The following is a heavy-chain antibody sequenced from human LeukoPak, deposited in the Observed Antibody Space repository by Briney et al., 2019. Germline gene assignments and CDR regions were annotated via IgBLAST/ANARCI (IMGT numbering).Heavy chain of an antibody. D-gene: IGHD1-1*01. CDR1: GFTFTSYA. CDR2: ISGGGENT. J-gene: IGHJ2*01. CDR3: AKPRAMTTGVGRYFDL. V-gene: IGHV3-23*01. Sequence: GGSLRLSCAASGFTFTSYAMSWIRQAPGKGLEWVSAISGGGENTYYADSVKGRFTISRDNSKNALYLQMNSLRAEDTATYYCAKPRAMTTGVGRYFDLWGRGTLVTVSS.